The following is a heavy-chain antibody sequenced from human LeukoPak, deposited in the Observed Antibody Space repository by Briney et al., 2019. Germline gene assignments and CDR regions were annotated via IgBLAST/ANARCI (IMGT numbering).Heavy chain of an antibody. CDR3: AKPDTASSGFIPYYFDY. CDR1: GFTFSSYA. J-gene: IGHJ4*02. V-gene: IGHV3-23*01. CDR2: ISGCGGST. Sequence: AGGSLRLSCAASGFTFSSYAMSWVRQAPGKGLEWVSAISGCGGSTYYADSVKGRFTISRDNSKNTLYLQMNSLRAEDTAVYYCAKPDTASSGFIPYYFDYWGQGTLVTVSS. D-gene: IGHD3-22*01.